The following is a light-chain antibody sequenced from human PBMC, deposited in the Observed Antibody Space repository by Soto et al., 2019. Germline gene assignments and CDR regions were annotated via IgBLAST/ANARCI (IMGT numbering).Light chain of an antibody. Sequence: QSALTQPPSASGSAGQSVTISCTGTSSDVGGYNLVSWYQQHPGKAPKLMIYEVSKRPSGVPDRFSGSKSGNTASLTVSGLQAEDEADYFCSSHGGGNNWGVFGGGTKLTVL. J-gene: IGLJ3*02. CDR3: SSHGGGNNWGV. CDR2: EVS. CDR1: SSDVGGYNL. V-gene: IGLV2-8*01.